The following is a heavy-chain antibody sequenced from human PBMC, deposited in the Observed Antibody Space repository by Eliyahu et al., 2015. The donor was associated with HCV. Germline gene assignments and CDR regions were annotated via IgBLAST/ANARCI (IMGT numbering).Heavy chain of an antibody. V-gene: IGHV1-46*01. CDR1: GHTFSGNY. J-gene: IGHJ5*02. Sequence: QVQVVQSAEVRKPGASVKLSCRPSGHTFSGNYVHLGAPGPCARPGGGGGKITPSGDRTTYAQKVQGRVTMTRDTSTSTVYMELHSLRSEDTAVYYCARDVGWAPGGPWGQGTLVTVSS. D-gene: IGHD6-19*01. CDR2: ITPSGDRT. CDR3: ARDVGWAPGGP.